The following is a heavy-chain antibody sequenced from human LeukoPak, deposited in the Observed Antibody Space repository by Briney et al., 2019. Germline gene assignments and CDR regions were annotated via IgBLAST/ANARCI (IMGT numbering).Heavy chain of an antibody. J-gene: IGHJ4*02. V-gene: IGHV1-2*02. CDR1: GYTFTGYY. CDR3: ATYYYDSSGYYYNDY. D-gene: IGHD3-22*01. CDR2: INPNSGGT. Sequence: ASVKVSCKASGYTFTGYYMHWVRQAPGQGLEWMGWINPNSGGTNYAQKFQGRVTMTRDTSISTAYMELSRLRSDDTAVYYCATYYYDSSGYYYNDYWGQGTLVTVSS.